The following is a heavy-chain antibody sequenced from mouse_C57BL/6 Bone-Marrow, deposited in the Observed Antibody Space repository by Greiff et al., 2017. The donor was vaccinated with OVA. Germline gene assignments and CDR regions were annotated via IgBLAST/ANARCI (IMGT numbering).Heavy chain of an antibody. CDR3: ARDRDGCYLWRYFDD. Sequence: EVQLVESGGGLVKPGGSLKLSCAASGFTFSSYAMSWVRQTPEKRLEWVATISDGGSYTYYPDNVKGRFTISRDNAKNTLYLQMSHLKSEDTAMYYCARDRDGCYLWRYFDDWGTGTSVTVSS. CDR1: GFTFSSYA. J-gene: IGHJ1*03. CDR2: ISDGGSYT. D-gene: IGHD2-3*01. V-gene: IGHV5-4*01.